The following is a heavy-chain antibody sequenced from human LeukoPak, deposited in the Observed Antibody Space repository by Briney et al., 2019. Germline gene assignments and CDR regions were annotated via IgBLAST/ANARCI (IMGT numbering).Heavy chain of an antibody. CDR1: GVSISSYFW. V-gene: IGHV2-70*11. CDR2: IDWDDDK. CDR3: ARSHTMVRGVIDY. J-gene: IGHJ4*02. D-gene: IGHD3-10*01. Sequence: TLSLTCTVSGVSISSYFWSWIRQPPGKALEWLARIDWDDDKYYNTSLKTRLTISKDTSKNQVVLTMTNMDPVDTATYYCARSHTMVRGVIDYWGQGTLVTVSS.